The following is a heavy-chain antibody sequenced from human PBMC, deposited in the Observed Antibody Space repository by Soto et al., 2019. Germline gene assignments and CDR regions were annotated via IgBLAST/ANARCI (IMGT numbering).Heavy chain of an antibody. V-gene: IGHV4-4*07. J-gene: IGHJ4*02. CDR2: IYSTGTT. Sequence: QVQLQESGPGLVKPSETLSLTCTVSGGSIISYYWSWLRQPAGKGLEWIGRIYSTGTTTYNPALKSRVTMSVDRSKNQFSLKLTSVTAADTGVYYCAREAGDDYGDFDDYWGQGTQVTVSS. D-gene: IGHD4-17*01. CDR3: AREAGDDYGDFDDY. CDR1: GGSIISYY.